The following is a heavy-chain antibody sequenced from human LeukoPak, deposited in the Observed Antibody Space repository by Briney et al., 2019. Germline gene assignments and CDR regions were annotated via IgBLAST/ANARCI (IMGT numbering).Heavy chain of an antibody. V-gene: IGHV4-61*01. J-gene: IGHJ5*02. D-gene: IGHD4-23*01. CDR1: GDSVISGLYY. CDR2: IYYSGST. Sequence: PSETLSLTCSVSGDSVISGLYYWSWIRQPPGKGLEWIGYIYYSGSTNYNPSLKSRVTISVDTSKNQFSLKLSSVTAADTAVYYCAGDSYGGTFDPWGQGTLVTVSS. CDR3: AGDSYGGTFDP.